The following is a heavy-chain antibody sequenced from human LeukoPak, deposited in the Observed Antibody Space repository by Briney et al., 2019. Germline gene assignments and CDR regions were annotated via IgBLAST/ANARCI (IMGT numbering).Heavy chain of an antibody. CDR2: IYYSGTT. J-gene: IGHJ5*02. CDR3: ARDRNYSGSGSGNWLDP. D-gene: IGHD3-10*01. V-gene: IGHV4-31*03. CDR1: GGSISSGGYY. Sequence: SETLSLTCTVSGGSISSGGYYWSWIRQHPGEGLEWSGYIYYSGTTYYNPSLKSRVAISVDTSKNQFSLKVTSVTAADTAVYYCARDRNYSGSGSGNWLDPWGQGTLVTVSS.